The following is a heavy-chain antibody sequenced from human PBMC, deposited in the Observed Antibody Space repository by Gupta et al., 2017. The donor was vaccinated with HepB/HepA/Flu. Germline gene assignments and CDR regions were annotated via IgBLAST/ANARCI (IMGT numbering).Heavy chain of an antibody. J-gene: IGHJ6*02. CDR1: GGSINTYW. CDR3: VATDATQYDFWLPGDV. CDR2: IHHSGGT. V-gene: IGHV4-59*08. D-gene: IGHD3-3*01. Sequence: QVQLQESGPGLVKPSETLSLTCVVSGGSINTYWWSWIRQPPGKGLEWIGYIHHSGGTNYNPSLKSRVTISVDTSDNQVSLRLYSVTAADTAVYYCVATDATQYDFWLPGDVWGQGTTVTVSS.